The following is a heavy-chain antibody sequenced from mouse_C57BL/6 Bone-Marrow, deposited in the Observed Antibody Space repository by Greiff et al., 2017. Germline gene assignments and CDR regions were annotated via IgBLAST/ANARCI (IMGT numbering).Heavy chain of an antibody. V-gene: IGHV1-64*01. CDR3: AGNYYFDY. J-gene: IGHJ2*01. CDR2: IHPNSGST. CDR1: GYTFTSYW. Sequence: ASVKLSCKASGYTFTSYWMHWVKQRPGQGLEWIGMIHPNSGSTNYNEKFKSKATLTVDKSSSTAYMQLSSLTSEDSAVYYCAGNYYFDYWGQGTTLTVSS.